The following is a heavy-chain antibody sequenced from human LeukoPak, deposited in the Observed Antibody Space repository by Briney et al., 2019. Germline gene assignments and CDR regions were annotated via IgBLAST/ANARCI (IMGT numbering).Heavy chain of an antibody. J-gene: IGHJ4*02. V-gene: IGHV1-18*01. CDR3: ARTPRIAVAGMGFYYFDY. CDR1: GYTFTSYG. CDR2: ISAYNGNT. D-gene: IGHD6-19*01. Sequence: ASVKVSCKASGYTFTSYGISWVRQAPGQGLEWMGWISAYNGNTNYAQKLQGRVTMTTDTSTSTAYMELSSLRSEDTAVYYCARTPRIAVAGMGFYYFDYWGQGTLVTVSS.